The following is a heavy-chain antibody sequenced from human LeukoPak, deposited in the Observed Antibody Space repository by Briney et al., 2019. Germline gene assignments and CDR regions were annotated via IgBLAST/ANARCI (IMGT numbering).Heavy chain of an antibody. Sequence: GRSLRLSCSASGFTFSTFLMHWVRQAPGKGLEWVAVISSDGNNKYYADSVKGRFRISRDNSKKTLYLQMNGLRTEDTAVYHCHIVAVTAPSPPDSFDVWGQGTLVTVTS. J-gene: IGHJ3*01. V-gene: IGHV3-30*01. CDR2: ISSDGNNK. CDR1: GFTFSTFL. CDR3: HIVAVTAPSPPDSFDV. D-gene: IGHD2-21*02.